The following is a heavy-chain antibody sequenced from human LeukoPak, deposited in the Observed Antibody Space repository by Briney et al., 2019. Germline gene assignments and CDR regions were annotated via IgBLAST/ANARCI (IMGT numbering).Heavy chain of an antibody. D-gene: IGHD3-10*01. CDR3: ARGRFGGGAFDI. Sequence: GGSLRLSCAASGFTFNTYRMNWVRQAPGKGLEWVSSISSTSSSIDYADSVKGRFTISRDNAKNSLYLQLNSLRAEDTAVYYCARGRFGGGAFDIWGQGTMVTVSS. V-gene: IGHV3-21*01. CDR2: ISSTSSSI. J-gene: IGHJ3*02. CDR1: GFTFNTYR.